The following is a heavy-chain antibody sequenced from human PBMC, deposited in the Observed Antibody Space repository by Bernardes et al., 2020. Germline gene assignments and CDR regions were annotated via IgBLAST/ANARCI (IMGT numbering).Heavy chain of an antibody. CDR2: IYYNGNT. D-gene: IGHD2-15*01. Sequence: SETLSLTCTVSGSSVSSGGYYWSWIRQPTGKGLEWVGFIYYNGNTNYNPSLKSRVTISVDTSKNQLSLKLTSVTAADTAVYYCARDVRGGTLDYWGQGTPVTGSS. CDR3: ARDVRGGTLDY. CDR1: GSSVSSGGYY. J-gene: IGHJ4*02. V-gene: IGHV4-61*08.